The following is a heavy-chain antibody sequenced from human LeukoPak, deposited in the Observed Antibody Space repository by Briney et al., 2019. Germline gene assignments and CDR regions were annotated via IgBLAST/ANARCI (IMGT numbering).Heavy chain of an antibody. V-gene: IGHV1-69*05. Sequence: SVKVSCKAARRTVSSYAISWGRQAPGQGLEGRGGIIPICGTAKYAQKFQGRVTITTDESTSTAYMELSSLRSEDTAVYYCANVEMATIRFRGVTRNWFDPWGQGTLVTVSS. CDR1: RRTVSSYA. CDR3: ANVEMATIRFRGVTRNWFDP. J-gene: IGHJ5*02. CDR2: IIPICGTA. D-gene: IGHD5-24*01.